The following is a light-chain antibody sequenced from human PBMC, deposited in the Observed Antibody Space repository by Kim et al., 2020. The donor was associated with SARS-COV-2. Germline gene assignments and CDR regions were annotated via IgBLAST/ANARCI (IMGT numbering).Light chain of an antibody. CDR2: GAA. CDR1: QSVSSNS. CDR3: QQYGSSSNT. J-gene: IGKJ2*01. V-gene: IGKV3-20*01. Sequence: SPGEGATLSCRASQSVSSNSLAWYQHKPGQAPRLLIYGAANRATGIPNRFSGSGSGTDFTLTINRLEPEDFAMYYCQQYGSSSNTFGQGTKVDIK.